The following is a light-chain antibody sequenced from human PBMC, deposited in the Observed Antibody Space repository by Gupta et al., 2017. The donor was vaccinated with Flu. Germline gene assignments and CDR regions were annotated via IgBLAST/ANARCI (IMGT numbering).Light chain of an antibody. CDR2: DAS. Sequence: EIVMTQSPATLSVSPGERATLSCRASQSINTNLAWYQQKPGQAPRVIIYDASTRAADIPARFVGNGSGTDFTLAISSLQSEDSAVYYCQQYKNWPPWTFGQGTKVEVK. V-gene: IGKV3-15*01. J-gene: IGKJ1*01. CDR3: QQYKNWPPWT. CDR1: QSINTN.